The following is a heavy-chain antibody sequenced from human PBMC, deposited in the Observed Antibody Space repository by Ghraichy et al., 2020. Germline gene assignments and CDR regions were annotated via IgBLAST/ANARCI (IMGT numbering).Heavy chain of an antibody. CDR3: TRGYCSGGSCYYSDAFDI. CDR2: IRSKAYGGTT. CDR1: GFTFGDYA. V-gene: IGHV3-49*03. Sequence: GGSLRLSCTASGFTFGDYAMSWFRQAPGKGLEWVGFIRSKAYGGTTEYAASVKGRFTISRDDSKSIAYLQMNSLKTEDTAVYYCTRGYCSGGSCYYSDAFDIWGQGTMVTVSS. J-gene: IGHJ3*02. D-gene: IGHD2-15*01.